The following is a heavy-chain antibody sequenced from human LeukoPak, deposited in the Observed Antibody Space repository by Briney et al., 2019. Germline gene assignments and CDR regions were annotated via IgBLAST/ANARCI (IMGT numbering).Heavy chain of an antibody. V-gene: IGHV4-59*01. CDR3: AXXXHTXGXYXXFXXFFYMHV. Sequence: CXGSXGSTNSYYWNWIRQPPGKGLEGIGYISYSGSTNYNPSLKSRVTISLDESKNQGSLTLRSVTAADRAGDYCAXXXHTXGXYXXFXXFFYMHVWGKGTTVTISS. CDR1: XGSTNSYY. CDR2: ISYSGST. D-gene: IGHD6-19*01. J-gene: IGHJ6*03.